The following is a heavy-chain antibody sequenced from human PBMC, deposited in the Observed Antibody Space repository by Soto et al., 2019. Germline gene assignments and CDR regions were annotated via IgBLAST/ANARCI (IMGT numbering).Heavy chain of an antibody. D-gene: IGHD2-8*01. CDR3: AHSYTKGYTFDY. CDR2: IYWDDDK. CDR1: GFSLSTSGVG. Sequence: QITLKESGPTLVKPTQTLTLTCTFSGFSLSTSGVGVGWIRQPPGKALEWLALIYWDDDKRYSPSLKSRLTITKDTSKSQVVFTMTNMDPVDTATYYCAHSYTKGYTFDYWGQGTLVTVSS. J-gene: IGHJ4*02. V-gene: IGHV2-5*02.